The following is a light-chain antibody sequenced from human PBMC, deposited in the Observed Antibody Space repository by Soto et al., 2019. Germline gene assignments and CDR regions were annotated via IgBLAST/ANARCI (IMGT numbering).Light chain of an antibody. Sequence: IQMTQSPSSVSASVGDRVTITCRASQSIISYLNWYQQKPGKAPKLLIYAASSLQSGVPSRFSGSGSGTDFTLTISSLQPEDFATYYCQKSYSTPLTFGGGTKVAIK. CDR3: QKSYSTPLT. J-gene: IGKJ4*01. CDR1: QSIISY. CDR2: AAS. V-gene: IGKV1-39*01.